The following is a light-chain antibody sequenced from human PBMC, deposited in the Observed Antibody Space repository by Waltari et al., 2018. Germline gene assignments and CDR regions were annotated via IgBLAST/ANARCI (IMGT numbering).Light chain of an antibody. CDR1: QTVLYSSNNKNY. CDR2: WAS. Sequence: DIVMTQSPDSLAVSLGERVTINCKSSQTVLYSSNNKNYLAWYQQKPGQPPKLLIYWASTRESGVPDRFSGSGSGTDFTLTISSLQAEDVAVYYCQQYWSTPWTFGRGTKVEIK. J-gene: IGKJ1*01. CDR3: QQYWSTPWT. V-gene: IGKV4-1*01.